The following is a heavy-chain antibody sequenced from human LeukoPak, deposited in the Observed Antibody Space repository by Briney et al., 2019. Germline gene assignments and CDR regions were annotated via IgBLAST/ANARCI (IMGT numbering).Heavy chain of an antibody. Sequence: PGGSLRLSCAASGFTFSSYWMSWVRQAPGKGLEWVANIKQDGSEKYYVDSVKGRFTISRDNAKNSLYLQMNSLRAEDTAVYYCARDWITIPWTHYYYGMDVWGQGTTVTVSS. V-gene: IGHV3-7*01. J-gene: IGHJ6*02. CDR1: GFTFSSYW. D-gene: IGHD3-3*01. CDR3: ARDWITIPWTHYYYGMDV. CDR2: IKQDGSEK.